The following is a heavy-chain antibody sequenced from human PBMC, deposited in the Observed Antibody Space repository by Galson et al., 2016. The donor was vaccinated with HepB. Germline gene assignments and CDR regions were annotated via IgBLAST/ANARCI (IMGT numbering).Heavy chain of an antibody. CDR3: ARAGGMLEALGMGY. CDR1: GYTFTSYG. D-gene: IGHD2-8*01. CDR2: ISAYNGNT. J-gene: IGHJ4*02. Sequence: SVKVSCKASGYTFTSYGISWVRQAPGQGLEWMGWISAYNGNTNYAQKLQGRVTMTTDTSTSTAYMELRSLRYDDTAVYYCARAGGMLEALGMGYWGQGTLVTVSS. V-gene: IGHV1-18*01.